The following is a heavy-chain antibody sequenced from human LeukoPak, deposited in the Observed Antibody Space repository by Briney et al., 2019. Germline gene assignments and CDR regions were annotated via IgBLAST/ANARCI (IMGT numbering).Heavy chain of an antibody. Sequence: GGSLRLSCAASGFTFSGHWMYGLRQAPGKGLAWVSRINGDGSATNYAGSMKGRFTISRDNAKNILYLQINSLREDDTAVYYCARDINWGQVDYWGQGTLVTVSS. CDR1: GFTFSGHW. CDR2: INGDGSAT. D-gene: IGHD7-27*01. CDR3: ARDINWGQVDY. V-gene: IGHV3-74*01. J-gene: IGHJ4*02.